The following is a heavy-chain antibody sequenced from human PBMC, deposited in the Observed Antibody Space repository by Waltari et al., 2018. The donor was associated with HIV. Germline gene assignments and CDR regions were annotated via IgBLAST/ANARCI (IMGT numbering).Heavy chain of an antibody. J-gene: IGHJ6*02. CDR1: GFTFSSYW. CDR2: IKQDGSEK. D-gene: IGHD3-3*02. Sequence: EVQLVESGGGLVQPGGSLRLSCAASGFTFSSYWMSWVRQAPGKGMEWVANIKQDGSEKYYVDSVKGRFTISRDNAKNSLYLQMNSLRAEDTAVYYCARDHFWSGYYTRYYYYGMDVWGQGTTVTVSS. V-gene: IGHV3-7*01. CDR3: ARDHFWSGYYTRYYYYGMDV.